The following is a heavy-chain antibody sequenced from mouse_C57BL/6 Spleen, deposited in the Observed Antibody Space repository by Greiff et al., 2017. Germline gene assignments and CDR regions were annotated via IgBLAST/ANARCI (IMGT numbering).Heavy chain of an antibody. CDR2: IDPSDSYT. CDR1: GYTFTSYW. V-gene: IGHV1-69*01. J-gene: IGHJ1*03. Sequence: QVQLQQPGAELVMPGASVKLSCKASGYTFTSYWMHWVKQRPGQGLEWIGEIDPSDSYTNYNQKFKGKSTLTVDKSSSTVYMQLSSLTSEDSAVYYCARSGSYYGSSYWYFDVWGTGTTVTVSS. CDR3: ARSGSYYGSSYWYFDV. D-gene: IGHD1-1*01.